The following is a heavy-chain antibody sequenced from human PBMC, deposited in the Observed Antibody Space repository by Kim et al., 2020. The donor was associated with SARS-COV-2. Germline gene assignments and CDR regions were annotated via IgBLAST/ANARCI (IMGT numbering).Heavy chain of an antibody. J-gene: IGHJ3*02. CDR1: GFTFDDYT. V-gene: IGHV3-43*01. Sequence: GGSLRLSCAASGFTFDDYTMHWVRQAPGKGLEWVSLISWDGGSTYYADSVKGRFTISRDNSKNSLYLQMNSLRTEDTALYYCAKDSRVGVLWGAFDIWGQGTMVTVSS. CDR3: AKDSRVGVLWGAFDI. D-gene: IGHD2-15*01. CDR2: ISWDGGST.